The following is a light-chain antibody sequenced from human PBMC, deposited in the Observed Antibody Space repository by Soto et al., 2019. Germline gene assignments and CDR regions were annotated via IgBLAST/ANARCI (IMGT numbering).Light chain of an antibody. Sequence: IVLTQSPGTLSLSPGERATLSCRASQSVSSSYLAWYQQKPGQAPRHLIYGASSRATGIPDRFSASGSGTDVTLTISRLEPEDFAVYYCQQYGSSPLFTFGAGTNVDIK. CDR1: QSVSSSY. CDR2: GAS. J-gene: IGKJ3*01. V-gene: IGKV3-20*01. CDR3: QQYGSSPLFT.